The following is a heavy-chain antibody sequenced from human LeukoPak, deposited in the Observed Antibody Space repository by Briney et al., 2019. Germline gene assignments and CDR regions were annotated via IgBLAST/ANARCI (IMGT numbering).Heavy chain of an antibody. CDR2: TYSTGSAI. V-gene: IGHV3-48*03. CDR3: ARDASLAGDRVEY. J-gene: IGHJ4*02. Sequence: GRSLRLSCAASGFTFSSYEMSWVRQVPGKGLEWVSSTYSTGSAIYYADSVKGRYTISRDNAKNSLYLQMNSLRAEDTGVYYCARDASLAGDRVEYWGQGPLVTVSS. D-gene: IGHD3-16*01. CDR1: GFTFSSYE.